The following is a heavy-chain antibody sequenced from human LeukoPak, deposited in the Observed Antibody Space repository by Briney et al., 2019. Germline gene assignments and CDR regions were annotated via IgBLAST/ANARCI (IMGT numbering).Heavy chain of an antibody. D-gene: IGHD3-10*01. CDR2: INHSETT. Sequence: TSGTLSLTGPAPGASISSYYGSGFRQPPGKGLDGMGEINHSETTNYNPSLKSRVTISVDTSKNQFSLKLSSVTAADTAVYYCARGKGGRITMVRAGNYYYGMDVWGQGTTVTVSS. CDR3: ARGKGGRITMVRAGNYYYGMDV. J-gene: IGHJ6*02. V-gene: IGHV4-34*01. CDR1: GASISSYY.